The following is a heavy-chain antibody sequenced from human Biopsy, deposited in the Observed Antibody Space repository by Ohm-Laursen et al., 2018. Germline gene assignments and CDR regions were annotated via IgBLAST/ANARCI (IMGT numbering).Heavy chain of an antibody. Sequence: SLRLSCAASGFTFSVYAMHWVRQAPGKGLEWVSIIWYDGSNEYYADSVKGRFTISRDNSKNTVFLQMSSLRAEDTGVYYCARDPIVGSKADGMDVWGQGTTVPVSS. CDR1: GFTFSVYA. J-gene: IGHJ6*02. V-gene: IGHV3-33*01. CDR3: ARDPIVGSKADGMDV. CDR2: IWYDGSNE. D-gene: IGHD1-26*01.